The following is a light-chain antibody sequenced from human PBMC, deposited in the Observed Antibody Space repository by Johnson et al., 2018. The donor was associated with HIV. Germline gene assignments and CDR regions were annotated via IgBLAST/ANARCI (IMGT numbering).Light chain of an antibody. Sequence: TQPPSVSAAPGQKVTISCSGSSSNIGNNYVSWYQQLPGTAPKLLIYDNNKRPSGIPDRFSASKSGTSATLALPGLQPGDEADYYCGAWDSSLSAHFVFGTGTKVTVL. CDR1: SSNIGNNY. V-gene: IGLV1-51*01. J-gene: IGLJ1*01. CDR3: GAWDSSLSAHFV. CDR2: DNN.